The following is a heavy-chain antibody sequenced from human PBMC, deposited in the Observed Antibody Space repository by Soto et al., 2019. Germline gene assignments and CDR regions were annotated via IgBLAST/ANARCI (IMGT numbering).Heavy chain of an antibody. CDR2: INPSGGST. J-gene: IGHJ4*02. D-gene: IGHD3-22*01. CDR1: GYTFTSYY. Sequence: EEEKGPASVKVSCKASGYTFTSYYMHWVRQAPGQGLEWMGIINPSGGSTSYAQKFQGRVTMTRDTSTSTVYMELSSLRSEDTAVYYCARGIDSIVVVIRSSDFDYWGQGTLVTVSS. CDR3: ARGIDSIVVVIRSSDFDY. V-gene: IGHV1-46*01.